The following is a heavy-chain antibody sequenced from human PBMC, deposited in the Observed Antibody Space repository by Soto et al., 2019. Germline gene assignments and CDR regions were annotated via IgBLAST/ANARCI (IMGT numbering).Heavy chain of an antibody. CDR2: IYWDGYK. J-gene: IGHJ4*02. CDR3: AHKGYGDYPLDY. D-gene: IGHD4-17*01. V-gene: IGHV2-5*02. CDR1: GFSLSTSGVG. Sequence: QITLKESGPTLVKPTQTLTLTCTFSGFSLSTSGVGVGWIRQSPGKALEWLAVIYWDGYKRYSPSLKSRLTITEDTSKNQVVLTMTNMDPVDTATYYCAHKGYGDYPLDYWGQGTLVTVSS.